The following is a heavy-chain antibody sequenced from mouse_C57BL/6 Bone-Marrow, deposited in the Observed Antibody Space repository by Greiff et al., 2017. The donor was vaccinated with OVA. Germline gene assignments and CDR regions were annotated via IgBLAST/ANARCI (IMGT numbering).Heavy chain of an antibody. J-gene: IGHJ3*01. V-gene: IGHV3-6*01. CDR2: ISYDGSN. D-gene: IGHD2-4*01. CDR1: GYSITSGYY. CDR3: ARGYYDYGAWFAY. Sequence: EVKLMESGPGLVKPSQSLSLTCSVTGYSITSGYYWNWIRQFPGNKLEWMGYISYDGSNNYNPSLKNRISITRDTSKNQFFLKLNSVTTEDTATYDCARGYYDYGAWFAYWGQGTLVTVSA.